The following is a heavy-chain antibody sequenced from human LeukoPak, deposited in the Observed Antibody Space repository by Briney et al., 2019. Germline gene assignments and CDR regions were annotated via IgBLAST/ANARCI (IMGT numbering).Heavy chain of an antibody. D-gene: IGHD5-18*01. CDR1: GGSFSGYY. V-gene: IGHV4-34*01. CDR3: ASEDTAMYTFDY. CDR2: INHSGST. J-gene: IGHJ4*02. Sequence: SETLSLTCAVYGGSFSGYYWSWIRQPPGKGLEWIGEINHSGSTNYNPSLKSRVTISVDTSKNQFSLKLSPVTAADTAVYYCASEDTAMYTFDYWGQGTLVTVSS.